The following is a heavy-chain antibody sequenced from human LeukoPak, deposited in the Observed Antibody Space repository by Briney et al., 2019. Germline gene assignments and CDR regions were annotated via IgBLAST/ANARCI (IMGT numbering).Heavy chain of an antibody. CDR3: ARSKIGYDFWSGYYGGRIDY. D-gene: IGHD3-3*01. CDR1: GGTFSSYA. CDR2: IIPIFGTA. V-gene: IGHV1-69*13. J-gene: IGHJ4*02. Sequence: SVRVSCKASGGTFSSYAISWVRQAPGQGLEWMGGIIPIFGTANYAQKFQGRVTITADESTSTAYMELSSLRSEDTAVYYCARSKIGYDFWSGYYGGRIDYWGQGTLVTVSS.